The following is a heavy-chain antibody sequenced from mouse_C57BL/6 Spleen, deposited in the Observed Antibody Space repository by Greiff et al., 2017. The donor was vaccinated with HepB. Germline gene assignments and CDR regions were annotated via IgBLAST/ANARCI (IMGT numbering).Heavy chain of an antibody. CDR1: GYSITSGYY. CDR2: ISYDGSN. D-gene: IGHD2-3*01. V-gene: IGHV3-6*01. J-gene: IGHJ2*01. CDR3: ARKGWSSTY. Sequence: EVKLQESGPGLVKPSQSLSLTCSVTGYSITSGYYWNWIRQFPGNKLEWMGYISYDGSNNYNPSLKNRISITRDTSKNQFFLKLNSVTTEDTATYCGARKGWSSTYWGQGTTLTVSS.